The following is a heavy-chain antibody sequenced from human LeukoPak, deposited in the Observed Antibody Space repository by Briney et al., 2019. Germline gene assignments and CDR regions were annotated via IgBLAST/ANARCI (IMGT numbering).Heavy chain of an antibody. CDR3: AGEDRAVAGSFDY. Sequence: SETLSLTCTVSGGSISSSSYYWGWIRQPPGKGLEWIGSIYYSGSTYYNPSLKSRVTISVDTSKNQFSLKLSSVTAADTAVYYCAGEDRAVAGSFDYWGQGSLVTVSS. J-gene: IGHJ4*02. D-gene: IGHD6-19*01. V-gene: IGHV4-39*07. CDR1: GGSISSSSYY. CDR2: IYYSGST.